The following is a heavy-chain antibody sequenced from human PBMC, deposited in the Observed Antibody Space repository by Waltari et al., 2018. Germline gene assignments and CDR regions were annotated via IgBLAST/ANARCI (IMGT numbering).Heavy chain of an antibody. CDR3: ARDSRGGLFFDY. CDR2: IFSDGRT. Sequence: VPLVESGGGFIQSGGSLRLSCAASGFTVSSNYMSWVRQAPGKGLEWVSVIFSDGRTYYADSVKGRFTISRDNSKNTLYLQINSLRAEDTAVYYCARDSRGGLFFDYWGQGTLVTVSS. V-gene: IGHV3-53*01. J-gene: IGHJ4*02. CDR1: GFTVSSNY.